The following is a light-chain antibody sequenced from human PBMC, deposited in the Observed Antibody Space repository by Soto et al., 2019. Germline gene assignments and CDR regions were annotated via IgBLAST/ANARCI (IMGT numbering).Light chain of an antibody. J-gene: IGKJ1*01. CDR1: QSVSSNY. CDR2: GAS. V-gene: IGKV3-20*01. Sequence: EIVLTQSPGTLSLSPGERATLSCRASQSVSSNYLAWYQQKPGQAPSLLIYGASSRTTGIPDRFSGSGSGTDFTLTISRLEPKDFAVYYCQQYGSSPPTFGQGTKVE. CDR3: QQYGSSPPT.